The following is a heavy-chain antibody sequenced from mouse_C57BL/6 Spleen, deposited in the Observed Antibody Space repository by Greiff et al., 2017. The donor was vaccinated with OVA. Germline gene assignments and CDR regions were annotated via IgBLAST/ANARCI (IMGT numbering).Heavy chain of an antibody. Sequence: QVQLQQSGPELVKPGASVKISCKASGYSFTSYYIHWVKQRPGQGLEWIGWIYPGSGNTKYNEKFKGKATLTADTSSSTAYMQLSSLTSEDSAVYYCARGEIDYDSWYFDVWGTGTTVTVSS. CDR1: GYSFTSYY. D-gene: IGHD2-4*01. CDR2: IYPGSGNT. V-gene: IGHV1-66*01. J-gene: IGHJ1*03. CDR3: ARGEIDYDSWYFDV.